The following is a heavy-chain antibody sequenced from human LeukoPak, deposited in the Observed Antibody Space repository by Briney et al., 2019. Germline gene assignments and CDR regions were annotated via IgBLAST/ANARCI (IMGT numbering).Heavy chain of an antibody. CDR2: IYYSGST. CDR3: ARGARFFDY. CDR1: GGSISSYY. Sequence: SETLSLTCTVSGGSISSYYWSWIRQPPGKGLEWIGYIYYSGSTNYNPSLKSRVTISVDTSKNQFSLKLSSVTAADTAVYYCARGARFFDYWGQGTLVTVSS. V-gene: IGHV4-59*01. D-gene: IGHD3-3*01. J-gene: IGHJ4*02.